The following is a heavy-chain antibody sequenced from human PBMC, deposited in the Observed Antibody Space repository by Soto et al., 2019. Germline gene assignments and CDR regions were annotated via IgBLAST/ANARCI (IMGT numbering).Heavy chain of an antibody. CDR2: IYYNGGT. D-gene: IGHD1-26*01. Sequence: SDTLSLTCTVYVVSIISYYLSCIQQPPGKGLDWIGYIYYNGGTNYNPSLKSRVTISVDTSKNQFSLKLSSVTAADTVVYYCAREGGIVGATAADYWGQGTLVTVS. CDR3: AREGGIVGATAADY. V-gene: IGHV4-59*07. CDR1: VVSIISYY. J-gene: IGHJ4*02.